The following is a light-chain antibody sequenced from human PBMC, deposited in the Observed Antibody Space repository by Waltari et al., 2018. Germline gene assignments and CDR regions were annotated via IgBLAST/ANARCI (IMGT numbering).Light chain of an antibody. J-gene: IGKJ1*01. CDR2: DAS. CDR1: HSVSSN. Sequence: EIVMTQSPATLSFSPGRRATLSCRASHSVSSNLAWYQQKPGQAPRLLIYDASTRATDIPARFSGGGSGTEFTLTISSLQSEDFAVYYCQQYNDWPQTFGQGTKVEIK. V-gene: IGKV3-15*01. CDR3: QQYNDWPQT.